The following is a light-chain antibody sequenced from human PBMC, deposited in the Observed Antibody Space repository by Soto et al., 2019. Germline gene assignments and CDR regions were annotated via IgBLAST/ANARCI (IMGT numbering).Light chain of an antibody. J-gene: IGLJ1*01. CDR2: EVG. CDR3: CSYAGSGTFPYV. Sequence: QSVLTQPASVSGSPGQSITISCTGTSSDVGSFNLVSWYQQHPGKAPKLMIYEVGKRPSGVSNRFSGSKSANTASLTISGLQAEDEADYYCCSYAGSGTFPYVFGTGTKVTVL. CDR1: SSDVGSFNL. V-gene: IGLV2-23*02.